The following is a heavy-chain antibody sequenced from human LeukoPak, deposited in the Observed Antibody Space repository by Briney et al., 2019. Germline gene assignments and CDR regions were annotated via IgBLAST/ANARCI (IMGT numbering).Heavy chain of an antibody. Sequence: GGSLRLSCVASGFTFSSYWRSWVRQAPGKGLEWVANIKHDGADKYFVDFVKGRFTISRDNVKNSLFLQMNGLGADDAVVDYGARRYSYGYFDCWGRGSLVTVSS. V-gene: IGHV3-7*01. CDR2: IKHDGADK. CDR3: ARRYSYGYFDC. CDR1: GFTFSSYW. J-gene: IGHJ4*02. D-gene: IGHD5-18*01.